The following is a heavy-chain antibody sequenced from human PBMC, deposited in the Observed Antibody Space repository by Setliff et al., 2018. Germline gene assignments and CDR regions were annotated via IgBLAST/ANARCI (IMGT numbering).Heavy chain of an antibody. Sequence: PGGSLRLSCAASGFTFSGYGMHWVRQAPGKGLEWVTFIQYDGTKKNYADSVNVRFTISRDNSRNTLYLQMNSLRAEDTAIYYCARGGFGYCSSTSCQWGYYSMDVWGKGTTVTVSS. J-gene: IGHJ6*03. V-gene: IGHV3-30*02. CDR1: GFTFSGYG. D-gene: IGHD2-2*03. CDR2: IQYDGTKK. CDR3: ARGGFGYCSSTSCQWGYYSMDV.